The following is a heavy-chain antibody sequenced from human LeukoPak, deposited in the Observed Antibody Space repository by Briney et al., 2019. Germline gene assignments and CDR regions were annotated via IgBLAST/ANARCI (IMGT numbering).Heavy chain of an antibody. D-gene: IGHD6-13*01. CDR3: TTLYSSSWYGEVY. V-gene: IGHV3-15*01. Sequence: GGSLRLSCAASGFTFSNAWMSWVRQAPGKGLEWVGRIKSKTDGGTTDYAAPVKGRFTISRDDSKNTLYLQMNSLKTGDTAVYYCTTLYSSSWYGEVYWGQGTLVTVSS. CDR1: GFTFSNAW. J-gene: IGHJ4*02. CDR2: IKSKTDGGTT.